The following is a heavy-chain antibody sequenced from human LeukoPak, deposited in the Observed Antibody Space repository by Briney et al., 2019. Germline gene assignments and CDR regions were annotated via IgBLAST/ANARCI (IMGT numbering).Heavy chain of an antibody. Sequence: SETLSLTCAVYGGSFSGYYWSWIRQPPGKGLEWIGEINHSGSTNYNPSLKSRVTISVDTSKNQFSLKLSSVTAADTAVYYCARGGSDTYYDFWSGYWYYFDYWGRGTLVSVSS. J-gene: IGHJ4*02. CDR1: GGSFSGYY. CDR3: ARGGSDTYYDFWSGYWYYFDY. V-gene: IGHV4-34*01. D-gene: IGHD3-3*01. CDR2: INHSGST.